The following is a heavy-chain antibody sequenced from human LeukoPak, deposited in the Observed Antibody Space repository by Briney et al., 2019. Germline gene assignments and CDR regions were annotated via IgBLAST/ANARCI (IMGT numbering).Heavy chain of an antibody. CDR2: ISSSSSYI. Sequence: GGSLRLSCAASGFTFSSYSMNWVRQAPGKGLEWVSSISSSSSYIYYADSVKGRFTISRDNAKNSLYLQMNSLRAEDTAVYYCAKGVPAAMGAFDTWGQGTMVTVSS. D-gene: IGHD2-2*01. V-gene: IGHV3-21*01. CDR3: AKGVPAAMGAFDT. J-gene: IGHJ3*02. CDR1: GFTFSSYS.